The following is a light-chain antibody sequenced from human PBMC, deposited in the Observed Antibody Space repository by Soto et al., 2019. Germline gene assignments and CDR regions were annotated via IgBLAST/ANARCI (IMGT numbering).Light chain of an antibody. V-gene: IGKV3-20*01. CDR1: QIVSSNY. CDR2: NAS. J-gene: IGKJ1*01. CDR3: QQYGSSLPWT. Sequence: EIVFTQSPVTLSLSPVERATLSCRASQIVSSNYLAWYQQKPGQAPRLLISNASRRATGIPDRFSGSGSATDFTLTIAGLEPEDFAMYYCQQYGSSLPWTFGQGTKVDIK.